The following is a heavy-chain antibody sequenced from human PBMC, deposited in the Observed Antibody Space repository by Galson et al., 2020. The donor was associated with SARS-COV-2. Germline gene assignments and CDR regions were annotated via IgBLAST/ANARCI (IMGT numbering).Heavy chain of an antibody. V-gene: IGHV3-9*01. Sequence: GGSLRLSCAASGFTFDDYAMHWVRQAPGKGLEWVSGISWNSGSIGYADSVKGRFTISRDNAKNSLYLQMNSLRAEDTALYYCAKEGVGATHFDYWGQGTLGTVSS. J-gene: IGHJ4*02. CDR1: GFTFDDYA. CDR2: ISWNSGSI. CDR3: AKEGVGATHFDY. D-gene: IGHD1-26*01.